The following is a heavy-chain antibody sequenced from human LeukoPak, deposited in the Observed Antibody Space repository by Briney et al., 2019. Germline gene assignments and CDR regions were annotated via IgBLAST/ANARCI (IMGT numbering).Heavy chain of an antibody. CDR2: INHSGST. Sequence: SETLSLTCAVYGGSLSGYYWSWIRQPPGKGLEWIGEINHSGSTNYNPSLKSRVTISVDTSKNQFSLKLSSVTAADTAVYYCAKAAGGAHFDYWGQGTLVTVSS. CDR3: AKAAGGAHFDY. CDR1: GGSLSGYY. V-gene: IGHV4-34*01. D-gene: IGHD6-13*01. J-gene: IGHJ4*02.